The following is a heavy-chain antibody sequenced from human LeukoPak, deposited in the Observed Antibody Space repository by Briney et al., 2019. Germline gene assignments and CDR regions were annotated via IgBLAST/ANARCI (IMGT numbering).Heavy chain of an antibody. D-gene: IGHD3-22*01. V-gene: IGHV3-30*04. CDR3: ARDADSSGYMDV. CDR1: GFTFSSYA. J-gene: IGHJ6*03. CDR2: ISYDGSNK. Sequence: GGSLRLSCAASGFTFSSYAMPWVRQAPGKGLEWVAVISYDGSNKYYAESVKGRFTISRDNSKNTPYLQMNSLRAEDTAVYYCARDADSSGYMDVWGKGTTVTISS.